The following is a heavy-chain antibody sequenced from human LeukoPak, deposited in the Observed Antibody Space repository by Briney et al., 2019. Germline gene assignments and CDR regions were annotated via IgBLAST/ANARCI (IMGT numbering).Heavy chain of an antibody. CDR3: ARTGGSYPYYFEY. J-gene: IGHJ4*02. CDR2: ISSSGSTI. V-gene: IGHV3-48*03. D-gene: IGHD1-26*01. Sequence: GGSLRLSCAASGFTFSSYEIHWVRQAPGKGLEWVSYISSSGSTIKYADSVKGRFTLSRDNAKNSLYLQMNSLRAEDTAVYYCARTGGSYPYYFEYWGQGTLVTVSS. CDR1: GFTFSSYE.